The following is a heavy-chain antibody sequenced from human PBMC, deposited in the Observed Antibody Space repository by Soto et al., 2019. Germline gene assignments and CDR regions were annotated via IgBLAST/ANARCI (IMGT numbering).Heavy chain of an antibody. CDR3: AREPNLIMVPDDDAFDI. CDR1: GFTFSSYS. V-gene: IGHV3-21*01. Sequence: PGGSLRLSCAASGFTFSSYSMNWVRQAPGKGLEWVSSISSSSSYIYYADSVKGRFTISRDNAKNSLYLQMYSLRAEDTAVYYCAREPNLIMVPDDDAFDIWGQGTMVTV. CDR2: ISSSSSYI. J-gene: IGHJ3*02. D-gene: IGHD3-10*01.